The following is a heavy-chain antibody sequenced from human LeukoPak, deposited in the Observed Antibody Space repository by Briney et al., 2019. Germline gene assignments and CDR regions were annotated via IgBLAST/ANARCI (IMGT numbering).Heavy chain of an antibody. Sequence: GGSLRLSCAASGFTFDDYAMHWVRQAPGKGLEWVSGISWNSGSIGYADSVKGRFTISRDNAKNSLYLQMNSLRAEDTAVYYCAREARGVLGSGSYSNFDYWGQGTLVTVSS. CDR1: GFTFDDYA. V-gene: IGHV3-9*01. D-gene: IGHD3-10*01. J-gene: IGHJ4*02. CDR2: ISWNSGSI. CDR3: AREARGVLGSGSYSNFDY.